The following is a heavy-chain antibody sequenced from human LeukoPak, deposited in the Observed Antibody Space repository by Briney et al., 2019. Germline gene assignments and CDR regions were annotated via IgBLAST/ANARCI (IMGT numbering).Heavy chain of an antibody. CDR1: GCTFDDCG. J-gene: IGHJ3*02. D-gene: IGHD4-17*01. CDR3: ARDGRDYGDYNAFDI. V-gene: IGHV3-20*04. Sequence: GGSLRLSCAAAGCTFDDCGMSWGRQAPGKGLEGVSGINWNGGSPGYADSVKGRFTISRDNAKNSLYLQMNSLRAEDTALYYCARDGRDYGDYNAFDIWGQGTMVTVSS. CDR2: INWNGGSP.